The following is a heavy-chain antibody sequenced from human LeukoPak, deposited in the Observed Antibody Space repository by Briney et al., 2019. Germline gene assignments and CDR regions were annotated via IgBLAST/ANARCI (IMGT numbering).Heavy chain of an antibody. D-gene: IGHD1-26*01. CDR2: INWNGGST. V-gene: IGHV3-9*01. CDR3: AKHLRATNTYSFFGLDV. Sequence: PGRSLRLSCAATGFSFKDYGMNWVRRPPGKGLEWVSAINWNGGSTDYADSVKGRFTISRDNAKNSLYLQLSSLRPEDTAVYYCAKHLRATNTYSFFGLDVWGLGTTVTVSS. CDR1: GFSFKDYG. J-gene: IGHJ6*02.